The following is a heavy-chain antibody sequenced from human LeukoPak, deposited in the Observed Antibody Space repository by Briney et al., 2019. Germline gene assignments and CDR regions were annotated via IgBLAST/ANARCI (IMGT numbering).Heavy chain of an antibody. J-gene: IGHJ4*02. CDR3: ARDRGPYDRSGYLGY. CDR2: IYYSGST. CDR1: GGSISSYY. V-gene: IGHV4-59*01. D-gene: IGHD3-22*01. Sequence: SETLSLTCTVSGGSISSYYWSWIRQPPGRGLEWIGYIYYSGSTNYNPSLKSRVTISVDTSKNQFSLKLSSVTAADTAVYYCARDRGPYDRSGYLGYWGQGTLVTVSS.